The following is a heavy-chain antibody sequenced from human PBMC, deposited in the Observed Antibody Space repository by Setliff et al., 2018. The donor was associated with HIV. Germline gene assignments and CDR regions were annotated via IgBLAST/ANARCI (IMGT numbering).Heavy chain of an antibody. CDR3: ARSRPRSMDFYMDV. V-gene: IGHV4-39*07. CDR1: GGSISNNSYY. CDR2: LFYNGNT. J-gene: IGHJ6*03. Sequence: PSETLSLTCTVSGGSISNNSYYWGWVRQPPGKGLELIGNLFYNGNTYYNPSLKSRVTVSLDTSQNQLSLNLSSVTAADTAVYYCARSRPRSMDFYMDVWGKGTTVTAP. D-gene: IGHD2-8*01.